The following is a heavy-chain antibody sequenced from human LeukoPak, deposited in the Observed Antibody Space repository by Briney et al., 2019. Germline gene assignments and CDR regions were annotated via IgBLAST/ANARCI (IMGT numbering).Heavy chain of an antibody. CDR2: ICYSGST. J-gene: IGHJ6*03. Sequence: SETLSLTCTVSGGSISSYYWSWTRQPPGKGLEWIGYICYSGSTNYNPSLKSRVTISVDTSKNQFSLKLSSVTAADTAVYYCARDHRYYYYMDVWGKGTTVTVSS. CDR3: ARDHRYYYYMDV. V-gene: IGHV4-59*01. CDR1: GGSISSYY. D-gene: IGHD1-14*01.